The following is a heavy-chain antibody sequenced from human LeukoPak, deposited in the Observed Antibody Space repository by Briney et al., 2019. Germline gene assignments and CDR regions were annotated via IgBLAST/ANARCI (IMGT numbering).Heavy chain of an antibody. J-gene: IGHJ6*03. CDR3: ARGLSLGVPAAPYYYYYYMDV. CDR1: GGSFSGYY. CDR2: INHSGGT. V-gene: IGHV4-34*01. Sequence: PSETLSLTCAVYGGSFSGYYWSWIRQPPGKGLEWIGEINHSGGTNYNPSLTSRVTISVDTSKNQFSLKLSSVTAADTAVYYCARGLSLGVPAAPYYYYYYMDVWGKGTTVTVSS. D-gene: IGHD2-2*01.